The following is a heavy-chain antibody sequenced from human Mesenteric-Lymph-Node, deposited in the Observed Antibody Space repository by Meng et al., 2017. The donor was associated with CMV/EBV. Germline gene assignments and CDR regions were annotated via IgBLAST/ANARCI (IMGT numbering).Heavy chain of an antibody. CDR2: IRYDGSKK. J-gene: IGHJ4*02. Sequence: GGSLRLSCAASGFTLSTSGYTFSSFGLHWVRQAPGKGLEWVAFIRYDGSKKDYADSVKGRFTISRDNPRNMLYLQMTSLRAEDSAVYYCAKDLGNGGVIDYWGQGTLVTVSS. D-gene: IGHD3-16*01. CDR1: GFTLSTSGYTFSSFG. V-gene: IGHV3-30*02. CDR3: AKDLGNGGVIDY.